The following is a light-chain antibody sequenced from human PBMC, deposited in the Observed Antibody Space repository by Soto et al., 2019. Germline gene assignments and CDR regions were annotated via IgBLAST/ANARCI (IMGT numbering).Light chain of an antibody. J-gene: IGKJ4*01. V-gene: IGKV1-6*01. CDR1: QTISSW. CDR2: AAS. CDR3: LQDYNYPLT. Sequence: IQMTQSPSTLSGSVGDRVTITCRASQTISSWLAWYQQKPGKAPKLLIYAASSLRSGVPSRFSGSGSGTDFTLTISSLQPEDFATYYCLQDYNYPLTFGGGTKVDIK.